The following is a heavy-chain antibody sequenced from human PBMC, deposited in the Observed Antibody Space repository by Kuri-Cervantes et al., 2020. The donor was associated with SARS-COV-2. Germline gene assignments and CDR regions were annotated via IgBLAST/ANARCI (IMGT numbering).Heavy chain of an antibody. J-gene: IGHJ4*02. CDR2: ISGSGGST. V-gene: IGHV3-23*01. CDR1: GFTFSSYA. Sequence: GGSLRLSCAASGFTFSSYAMSWVRQAPGKGLEWVSAISGSGGSTYYADSVKGRFTISRDNSKNTLYLQMNSLRAEDTAVYCCAKYDYMWGSCRFIVYYFDYWGQGTLVTVSS. D-gene: IGHD3-16*02. CDR3: AKYDYMWGSCRFIVYYFDY.